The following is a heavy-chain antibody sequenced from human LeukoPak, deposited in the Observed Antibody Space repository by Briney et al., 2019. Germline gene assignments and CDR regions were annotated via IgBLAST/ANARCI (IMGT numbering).Heavy chain of an antibody. J-gene: IGHJ4*02. D-gene: IGHD3-10*01. CDR1: GFTFSDYY. CDR3: ARVPMVRGVIPSYFDY. Sequence: GGSLRLSCAASGFTFSDYYMSWIRQAPGKGLEWVSYISSSGSTIYYADSVKGRFTISRDSAKNSLYLQMNSLRAEDTAVYYCARVPMVRGVIPSYFDYWGQGTLVTVSS. V-gene: IGHV3-11*01. CDR2: ISSSGSTI.